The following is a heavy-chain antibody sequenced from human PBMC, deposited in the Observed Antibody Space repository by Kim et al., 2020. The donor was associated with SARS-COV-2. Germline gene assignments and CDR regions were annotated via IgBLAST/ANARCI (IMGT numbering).Heavy chain of an antibody. J-gene: IGHJ6*02. CDR1: GFTFSSYA. CDR3: AKLGGDGVVVVAANYYYYGMDV. CDR2: ISGSGGST. V-gene: IGHV3-23*01. D-gene: IGHD2-15*01. Sequence: GGSLRLSCAASGFTFSSYAMSWVRQAPGKGLEWVSAISGSGGSTYYADSVKGRFTISRENSKNTVYLQMKSVRAEDTAVYYCAKLGGDGVVVVAANYYYYGMDVCGHGSTVAVS.